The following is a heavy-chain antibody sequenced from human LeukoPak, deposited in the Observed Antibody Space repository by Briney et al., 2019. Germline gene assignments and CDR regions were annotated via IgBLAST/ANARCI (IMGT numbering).Heavy chain of an antibody. CDR1: GYTFTRYY. D-gene: IGHD1-1*01. CDR2: INPNSGGT. Sequence: ASVKVSCKASGYTFTRYYMHGVRQAPGQGLEWMGWINPNSGGTNYAKKFQGRVTMTRDTSISTAYMELSRLRSDDTAVYYCARVYNWDVGRDFDYWGQGTLVTVSS. J-gene: IGHJ4*02. CDR3: ARVYNWDVGRDFDY. V-gene: IGHV1-2*02.